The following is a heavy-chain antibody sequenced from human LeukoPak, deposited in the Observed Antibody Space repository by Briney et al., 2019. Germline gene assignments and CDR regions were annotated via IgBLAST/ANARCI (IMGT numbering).Heavy chain of an antibody. CDR1: GFTFNNYA. V-gene: IGHV3-15*01. CDR3: TTDTTVTD. D-gene: IGHD4-17*01. Sequence: GGSLRLSCAGSGFTFNNYAMSWVRRAPRKGLEWVGRIKSKTDGGTTDYAAPVKGRFTISRDDSKNTLYLQMNSLKTEDTAVYYCTTDTTVTDWGQGTLVTVSS. J-gene: IGHJ4*02. CDR2: IKSKTDGGTT.